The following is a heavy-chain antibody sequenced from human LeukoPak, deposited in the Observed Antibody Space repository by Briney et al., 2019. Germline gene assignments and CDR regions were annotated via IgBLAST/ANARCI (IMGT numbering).Heavy chain of an antibody. D-gene: IGHD6-19*01. CDR1: GFTFSDFG. Sequence: PGGSLRLSCAASGFTFSDFGMKWVRQAPGKGLEWVSYISSTSSTKYEDSVKGRFTISRDNAKNSLYLQMNSLRDEGTAVYYCARGGSQYSNGWYEYWGQGTLVTVSS. CDR2: ISSTSST. J-gene: IGHJ4*02. V-gene: IGHV3-48*02. CDR3: ARGGSQYSNGWYEY.